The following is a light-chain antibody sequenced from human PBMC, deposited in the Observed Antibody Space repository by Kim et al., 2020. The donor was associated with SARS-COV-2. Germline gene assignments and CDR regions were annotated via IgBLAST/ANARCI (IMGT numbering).Light chain of an antibody. CDR3: LLSYSGLVF. CDR1: SGAVTSGHY. Sequence: PGRTATRTCASNSGAVTSGHYPSGFQRKPGQAPRTLIYDSTHKHSWTPARFSGSLLGGNAALTLSGAQPEDEADYYCLLSYSGLVFFGGGTQLTVL. V-gene: IGLV7-46*01. CDR2: DST. J-gene: IGLJ2*01.